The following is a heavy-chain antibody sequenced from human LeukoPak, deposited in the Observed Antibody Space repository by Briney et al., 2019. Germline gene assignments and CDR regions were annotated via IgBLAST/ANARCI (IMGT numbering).Heavy chain of an antibody. CDR3: ARAPFDY. J-gene: IGHJ4*02. Sequence: GGSLRLSCAASTFTFSRYTMVWVRQAPGKGLEWVSTVSYSGESTYYADSVRGRFTISRDNSRGTLYLRMDRLTAEDTAVYYCARAPFDYWGQGTLLTVSS. V-gene: IGHV3-23*01. CDR1: TFTFSRYT. CDR2: VSYSGEST.